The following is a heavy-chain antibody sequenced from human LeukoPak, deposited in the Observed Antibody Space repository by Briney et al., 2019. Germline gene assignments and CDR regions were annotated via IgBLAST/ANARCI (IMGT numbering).Heavy chain of an antibody. D-gene: IGHD5-24*01. CDR2: INPGGDNT. J-gene: IGHJ3*02. CDR1: GYTFTGHY. CDR3: ARIRDGYNDAYDI. V-gene: IGHV1-46*01. Sequence: ASVKVSCKASGYTFTGHYIHWVRQAPGQGLEWTGLINPGGDNTDYAQNFQGRVTMTRDTSTSTVYMGLSSLRSEDTAVYYCARIRDGYNDAYDIWGQGTMVTVSS.